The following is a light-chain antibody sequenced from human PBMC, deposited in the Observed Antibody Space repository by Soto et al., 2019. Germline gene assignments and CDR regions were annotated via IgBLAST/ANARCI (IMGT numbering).Light chain of an antibody. V-gene: IGLV4-69*01. CDR3: QTWGAGYVV. CDR2: VNSDGSH. CDR1: SGHSSYT. Sequence: QLVLTQSPSASASLGASVKLTCTLSSGHSSYTIAWHQQQPEKGPRYLMKVNSDGSHSKGDGISDRFSGSSSGAERYLTIASRQSEDEADYYCQTWGAGYVVFGGGTKLTVL. J-gene: IGLJ2*01.